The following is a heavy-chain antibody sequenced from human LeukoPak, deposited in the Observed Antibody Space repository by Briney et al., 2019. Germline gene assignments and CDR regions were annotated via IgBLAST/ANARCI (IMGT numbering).Heavy chain of an antibody. CDR2: ISYDGSNK. Sequence: GGSLRLSCAASGFTFSSYAMHWVRQAPGKELEWVAVISYDGSNKYYADSVKGRFTISRDNSKNTLYLQMNSLRAEDTAVYYCARDRGSGYGPPDLDYWGQGTLVTVSS. CDR3: ARDRGSGYGPPDLDY. CDR1: GFTFSSYA. V-gene: IGHV3-30*04. D-gene: IGHD5-12*01. J-gene: IGHJ4*02.